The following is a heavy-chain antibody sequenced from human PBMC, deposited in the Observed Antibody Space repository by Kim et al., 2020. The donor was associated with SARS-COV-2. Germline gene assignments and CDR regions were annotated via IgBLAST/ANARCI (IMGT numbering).Heavy chain of an antibody. CDR2: INHSGST. CDR3: ARGNGSTSCLDY. V-gene: IGHV4-34*01. J-gene: IGHJ4*02. D-gene: IGHD2-2*01. CDR1: GGSFSGYY. Sequence: SETLSLTCAVYGGSFSGYYWSWIRQPPGKGLEWIGEINHSGSTNYNPSLKSRVTISVDTSKNQFSLKLSSVTAADTAVYYCARGNGSTSCLDYWGQGTLVTVSS.